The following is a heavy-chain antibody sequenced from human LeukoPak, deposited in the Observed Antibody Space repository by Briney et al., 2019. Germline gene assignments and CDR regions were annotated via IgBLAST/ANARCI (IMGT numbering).Heavy chain of an antibody. CDR2: IYTGGST. D-gene: IGHD3-22*01. V-gene: IGHV3-53*01. CDR1: GFTASSNY. J-gene: IGHJ4*02. Sequence: GGSLRLSCAASGFTASSNYMSWVRQAPGKGLEWVSVIYTGGSTYFADSVKGRFTISRDNSKNTLYLQMNSLRAEDTAVYYCARGTVSGYGLYYFDYWGQGTLVTVSS. CDR3: ARGTVSGYGLYYFDY.